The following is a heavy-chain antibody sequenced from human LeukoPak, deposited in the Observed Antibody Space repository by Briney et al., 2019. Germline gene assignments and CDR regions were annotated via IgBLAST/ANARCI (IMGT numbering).Heavy chain of an antibody. D-gene: IGHD1-1*01. Sequence: HGASVKVSCKASGGTFSRYAISWVRQAPGQGLEWMGGIIPILGTANYAEKFQGKVTITTDESTSTAYMELSRLRSDDTAVYYCARSQFQLQSYWNDGDYYYMAGWGKGTTVTASS. V-gene: IGHV1-69*05. J-gene: IGHJ6*03. CDR3: ARSQFQLQSYWNDGDYYYMAG. CDR2: IIPILGTA. CDR1: GGTFSRYA.